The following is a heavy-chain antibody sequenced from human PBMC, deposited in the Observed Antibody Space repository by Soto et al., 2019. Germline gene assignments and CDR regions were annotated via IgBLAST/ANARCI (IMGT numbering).Heavy chain of an antibody. CDR1: GLTVSSNY. D-gene: IGHD1-26*01. CDR2: IYSGGST. Sequence: GGSLRLSCPPSGLTVSSNYMSWVRKAPGKGLEGVSVIYSGGSTYYADSVKGRFTISRDNSNNTLYLQKNSLRAEDTAVYYSARDEGSYYFGPYYPYGMDDWGQGTPVTVSS. CDR3: ARDEGSYYFGPYYPYGMDD. J-gene: IGHJ6*02. V-gene: IGHV3-53*01.